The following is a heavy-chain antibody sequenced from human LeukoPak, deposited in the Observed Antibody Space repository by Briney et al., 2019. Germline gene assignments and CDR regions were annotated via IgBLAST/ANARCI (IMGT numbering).Heavy chain of an antibody. V-gene: IGHV4-30-2*03. J-gene: IGHJ3*01. CDR3: GRTPGMVIDSFDV. D-gene: IGHD3-3*01. CDR1: GGSISSGGYY. CDR2: IYYSGTT. Sequence: PSETLSLTYTVSGGSISSGGYYWSWIRQPPGKGLEWIGTIYYSGTTYYNPSLKSRVTISVDTSKNQFSLKLSSVTAADTAVYYCGRTPGMVIDSFDVWGQGTMVTVSS.